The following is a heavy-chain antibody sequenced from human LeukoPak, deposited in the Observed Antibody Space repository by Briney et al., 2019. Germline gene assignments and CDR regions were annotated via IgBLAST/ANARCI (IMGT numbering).Heavy chain of an antibody. CDR3: ARESRDYDILTGYYPD. J-gene: IGHJ4*02. CDR1: GGSLSGYY. CDR2: INHSGST. V-gene: IGHV4-34*01. Sequence: SETLSLTCAVYGGSLSGYYWSWIRQPPGKGLEWIGEINHSGSTNYNPSLKSRVTISVDTSKNQFSLKLSSVTAADTAVYYCARESRDYDILTGYYPDWGQGTLVTVSS. D-gene: IGHD3-9*01.